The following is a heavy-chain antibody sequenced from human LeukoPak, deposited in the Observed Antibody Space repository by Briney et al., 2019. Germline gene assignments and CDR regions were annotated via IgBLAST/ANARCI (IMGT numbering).Heavy chain of an antibody. CDR3: AREEDCGTARCSNDH. CDR2: INPKNGGT. Sequence: ASVKVSCKASGYTFTAYEMHWVRQAPGQGLEYVGWINPKNGGTNSAQNFQGRVTMTWDTSVSTVYMELSRLRSDDTAVYYCAREEDCGTARCSNDHWGQGTLATVSS. D-gene: IGHD1-1*01. V-gene: IGHV1-2*02. J-gene: IGHJ4*02. CDR1: GYTFTAYE.